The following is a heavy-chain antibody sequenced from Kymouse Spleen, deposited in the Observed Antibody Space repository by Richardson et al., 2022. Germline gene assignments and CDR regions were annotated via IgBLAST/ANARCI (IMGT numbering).Heavy chain of an antibody. CDR3: ARQGITGTPDAFDI. CDR1: GGSISSSSYY. Sequence: QLQLQESGPGLVKPSETLSLTCTVSGGSISSSSYYWGWIRQPPGKGLEWIGSIYYSGSTYYNPSLKSRVTISVDTSKNQFSLKLSSVTAADTAVYYCARQGITGTPDAFDIWGQGTMVTVSS. CDR2: IYYSGST. J-gene: IGHJ3*02. D-gene: IGHD1-7*01. V-gene: IGHV4-39*01.